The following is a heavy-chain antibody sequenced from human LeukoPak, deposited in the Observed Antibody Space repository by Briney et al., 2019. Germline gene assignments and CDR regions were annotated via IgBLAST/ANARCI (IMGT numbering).Heavy chain of an antibody. J-gene: IGHJ4*02. Sequence: ASVKVSFKASGYTFTGYYMHWVRQAPGQGLEWMGWINPNSGGTNYAQKFQGWVTMTRDTSISTAYMELSRLRSDDTAVYYCARVGADGEQWLEYYFDYWGQGTLVTVSS. CDR2: INPNSGGT. D-gene: IGHD6-19*01. V-gene: IGHV1-2*04. CDR3: ARVGADGEQWLEYYFDY. CDR1: GYTFTGYY.